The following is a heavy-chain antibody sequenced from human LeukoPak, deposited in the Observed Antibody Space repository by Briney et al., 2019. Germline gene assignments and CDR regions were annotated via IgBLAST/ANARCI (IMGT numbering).Heavy chain of an antibody. J-gene: IGHJ4*02. Sequence: GGSLRLSCAASGFTFSSYGMSWVRQAPGKGLDWVSAISGSGGSTYYADSVKGRFTISRDNSKNTLYLQMNSLRAEDTAVYYCAKSPYYDSSGYPADFDYWGQGTLVTVSS. CDR2: ISGSGGST. CDR3: AKSPYYDSSGYPADFDY. V-gene: IGHV3-23*01. D-gene: IGHD3-22*01. CDR1: GFTFSSYG.